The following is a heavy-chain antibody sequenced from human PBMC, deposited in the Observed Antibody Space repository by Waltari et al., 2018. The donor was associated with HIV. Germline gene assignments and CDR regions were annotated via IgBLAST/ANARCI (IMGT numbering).Heavy chain of an antibody. CDR1: GFTFRCSG. Sequence: QVYLMESGGGVVQPGGSLKLSCAASGFTFRCSGMHWVRQAPGKGLEWVAVIWSDGYNKFYADSVRGRFTFSRDNSKYTLSLQMNSLRAEDTALYYCVKERGPFNGFDIWGQGTMVTVSS. D-gene: IGHD3-16*01. J-gene: IGHJ3*02. CDR2: IWSDGYNK. V-gene: IGHV3-33*06. CDR3: VKERGPFNGFDI.